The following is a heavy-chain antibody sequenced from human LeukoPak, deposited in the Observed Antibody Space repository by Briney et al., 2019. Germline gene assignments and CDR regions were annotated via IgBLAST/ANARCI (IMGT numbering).Heavy chain of an antibody. CDR1: GGSISSGGYY. D-gene: IGHD3-22*01. CDR3: ARRVTLQMIVVVITARSAYFDY. V-gene: IGHV4-31*03. J-gene: IGHJ4*02. CDR2: IYYSGST. Sequence: SETLSLTCTVSGGSISSGGYYWSWIRQHPGKGLEWIGYIYYSGSTYYNPSLKSRVTISVDTPKNQFSLKLSSVTAADTAVYYCARRVTLQMIVVVITARSAYFDYWGQGTLVTVSS.